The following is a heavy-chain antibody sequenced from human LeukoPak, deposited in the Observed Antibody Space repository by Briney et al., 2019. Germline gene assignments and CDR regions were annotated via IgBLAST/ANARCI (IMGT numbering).Heavy chain of an antibody. CDR3: ARDTIDRDGYNFFLDY. D-gene: IGHD5-12*01. J-gene: IGHJ4*02. CDR2: IYYSGST. Sequence: SQTLSLTCTVSGGSISSGGYYWSWIRQHPGKGLEWIGYIYYSGSTYYNPSLKSRVTISVDTSKNQFSLKLSSVTATDTAVYYCARDTIDRDGYNFFLDYWGQGTLVTVSS. CDR1: GGSISSGGYY. V-gene: IGHV4-31*03.